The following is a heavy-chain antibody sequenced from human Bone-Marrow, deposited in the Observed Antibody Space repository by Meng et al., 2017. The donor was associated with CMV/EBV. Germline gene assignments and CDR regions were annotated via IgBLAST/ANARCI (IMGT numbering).Heavy chain of an antibody. CDR2: IYSGGST. Sequence: GGSLRLSCAASGFTVSSNYMSWVRQAPGKGLEWVSVIYSGGSTYYADSVKCRFTISRDNSKNTLYLQMNSLRAEDTAVYYCARDAFWSGSHEYYWGQGTLVTVSS. J-gene: IGHJ4*02. D-gene: IGHD3-3*01. CDR3: ARDAFWSGSHEYY. CDR1: GFTVSSNY. V-gene: IGHV3-66*02.